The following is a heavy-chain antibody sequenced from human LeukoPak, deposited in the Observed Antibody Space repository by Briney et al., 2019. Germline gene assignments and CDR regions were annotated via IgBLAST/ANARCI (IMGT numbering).Heavy chain of an antibody. V-gene: IGHV3-7*01. J-gene: IGHJ6*02. Sequence: GGSLRLSCAASGFALSSHWMTWVRQVPGRGPEWVANVNRDGSETYYLDSVKGRFTISRDNAKNSLYLQMNSLRAEDTAVYYCARDAMVRGVTNYYYYYGMDVWGQGTTVTVSS. D-gene: IGHD3-10*01. CDR1: GFALSSHW. CDR3: ARDAMVRGVTNYYYYYGMDV. CDR2: VNRDGSET.